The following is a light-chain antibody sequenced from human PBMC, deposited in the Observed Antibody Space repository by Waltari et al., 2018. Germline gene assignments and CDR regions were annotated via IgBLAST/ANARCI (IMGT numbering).Light chain of an antibody. Sequence: EILLTHSPATLSLSPGARAILSCRASQGISSNLAWYQQKPGQAPRLLIYDISTRAPGIAGRFSGSGSGTEFTLIISSLQSEDFGLYFCQQYNKWPPTFGPGTKVDIK. CDR1: QGISSN. V-gene: IGKV3-15*01. CDR2: DIS. J-gene: IGKJ3*01. CDR3: QQYNKWPPT.